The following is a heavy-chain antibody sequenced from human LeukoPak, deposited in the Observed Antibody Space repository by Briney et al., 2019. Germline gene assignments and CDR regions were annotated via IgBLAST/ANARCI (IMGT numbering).Heavy chain of an antibody. CDR3: AREQTRGGDLEH. CDR1: GFTFSSYS. V-gene: IGHV3-21*03. Sequence: KPGGSPRLSCAGSGFTFSSYSMNWVRQAPGKGLEWVSSISFNNVIFYADSLRGRFTISRDNAKNSLYLQMNNLRAEDTAVYYCAREQTRGGDLEHWGQGALVTVAS. D-gene: IGHD2-21*02. CDR2: ISFNNVI. J-gene: IGHJ1*01.